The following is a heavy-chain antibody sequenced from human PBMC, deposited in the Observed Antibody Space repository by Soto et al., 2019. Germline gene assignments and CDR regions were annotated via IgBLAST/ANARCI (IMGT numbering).Heavy chain of an antibody. Sequence: ASETLSLTCTVSGGSISSGDYYWSWIRQPPGKGLEWIGYIYYSGSTYYNPSLKSRVTISVDTSKNQFSLKLSSVTAADTAVYYCARGGFDSSGYYFDYWGQGTLVTGSS. CDR1: GGSISSGDYY. J-gene: IGHJ4*02. CDR2: IYYSGST. V-gene: IGHV4-30-4*01. D-gene: IGHD3-22*01. CDR3: ARGGFDSSGYYFDY.